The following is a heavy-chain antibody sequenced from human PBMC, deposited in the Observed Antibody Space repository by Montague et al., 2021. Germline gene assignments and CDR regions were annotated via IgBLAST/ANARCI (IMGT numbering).Heavy chain of an antibody. J-gene: IGHJ6*02. CDR3: ARPTPGTDGLDV. V-gene: IGHV3-74*01. Sequence: SLRLSCAASGFTFRNYWMYWVRQGPGKGLVWVSRINSGGSKTNYADSVKGRFTISRDNVKNTLYLQMTSLRDEDTAVYFCARPTPGTDGLDVWGPGTTVTVSS. D-gene: IGHD1-1*01. CDR2: INSGGSKT. CDR1: GFTFRNYW.